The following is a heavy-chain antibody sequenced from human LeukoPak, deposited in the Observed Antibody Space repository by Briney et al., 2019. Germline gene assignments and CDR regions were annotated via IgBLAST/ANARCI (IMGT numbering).Heavy chain of an antibody. CDR1: GGSISSGSYY. CDR3: ARGGELGTHYYYYYMDV. J-gene: IGHJ6*03. CDR2: IYTSGST. Sequence: PSETLSLTCTVSGGSISSGSYYWSWIRQPAGKGLEWIGRIYTSGSTNYNPSLKSRVTISVDTSKNQFPLKLSSVTAADTAVYYCARGGELGTHYYYYYMDVWGKGTTVTVSS. D-gene: IGHD3-10*01. V-gene: IGHV4-61*02.